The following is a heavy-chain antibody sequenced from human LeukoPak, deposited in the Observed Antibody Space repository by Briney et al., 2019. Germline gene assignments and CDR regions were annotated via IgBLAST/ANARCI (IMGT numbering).Heavy chain of an antibody. CDR2: IIPILGIA. Sequence: SVKVSCKASGGTFSSYTISWVRQAPEQGLEWMGRIIPILGIANYAQKFQGRVTITADESTSTAYMELNSLRAEDTAVYYCVRGPGSSWYQADYWGQGTLVTVSS. CDR3: VRGPGSSWYQADY. D-gene: IGHD6-13*01. J-gene: IGHJ4*02. V-gene: IGHV1-69*02. CDR1: GGTFSSYT.